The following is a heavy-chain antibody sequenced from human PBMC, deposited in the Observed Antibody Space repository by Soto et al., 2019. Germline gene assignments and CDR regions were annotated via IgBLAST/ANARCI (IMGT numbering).Heavy chain of an antibody. D-gene: IGHD3-22*01. CDR1: GGTFSSYA. CDR3: ASTYYYDSSGYYSLLYFDY. CDR2: IIPIFGTA. J-gene: IGHJ4*02. V-gene: IGHV1-69*12. Sequence: QVQLVQSGAEVKKPGSSVKVSCKASGGTFSSYAISWVRQAPGQGLEWMGGIIPIFGTANYAQKFQGRVTITADESTSTAYMELSSLRSEDTAVYYCASTYYYDSSGYYSLLYFDYWGQGTLVTVSS.